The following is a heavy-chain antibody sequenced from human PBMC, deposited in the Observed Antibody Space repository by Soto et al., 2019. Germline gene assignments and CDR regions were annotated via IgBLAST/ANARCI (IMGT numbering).Heavy chain of an antibody. CDR3: VRLMGAAVDY. J-gene: IGHJ4*02. V-gene: IGHV6-1*01. Sequence: SQTLSLTCAISGDSVSSNSASCNWIRQSPSRGLEWLGRTYYRSKWYNDYAVSVKSRIKINPDTSKNQFSLQLNSVTPEDTAVYYCVRLMGAAVDYWGQGTLVTVSS. D-gene: IGHD2-15*01. CDR2: TYYRSKWYN. CDR1: GDSVSSNSAS.